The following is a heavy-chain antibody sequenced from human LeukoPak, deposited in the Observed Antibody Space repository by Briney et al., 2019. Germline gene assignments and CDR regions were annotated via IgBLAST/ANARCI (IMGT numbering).Heavy chain of an antibody. CDR3: AGTDSSGYYYGLDP. J-gene: IGHJ5*02. CDR2: INHSGST. V-gene: IGHV4-34*01. D-gene: IGHD3-22*01. Sequence: PSETLSLTCAVYGGSFSGYYWSWIRQPPGKGLEWIGEINHSGSTNYNPSLKSRVTISVDTSKNQFSLKLSSVTAADTAVYYCAGTDSSGYYYGLDPWGQGTLVTVSS. CDR1: GGSFSGYY.